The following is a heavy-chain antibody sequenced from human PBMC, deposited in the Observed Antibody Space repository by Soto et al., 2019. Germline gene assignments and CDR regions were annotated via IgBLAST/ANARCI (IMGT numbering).Heavy chain of an antibody. D-gene: IGHD6-13*01. CDR1: GGTFSSYT. CDR3: ARGGQQLQDAFDI. J-gene: IGHJ3*02. CDR2: IIPILGIA. Sequence: SVKVSCKASGGTFSSYTISWVRQAPGQGLEWMGRIIPILGIANYAQKFQGIVTITADKSTSTAYMELSSLRSEDTAVYYCARGGQQLQDAFDIWGQGTMVTVSS. V-gene: IGHV1-69*02.